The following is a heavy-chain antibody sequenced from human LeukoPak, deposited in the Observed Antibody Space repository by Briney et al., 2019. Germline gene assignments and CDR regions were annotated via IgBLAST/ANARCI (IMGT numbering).Heavy chain of an antibody. V-gene: IGHV3-11*01. CDR2: ISSSGSTI. Sequence: GGSLRLSCAASGFTFSDYYMSWIRQAPGKGLEWVLYISSSGSTIYYADSVKGRFTISRDNAKNSLYLQMNSLRAEDTAVYYCARARRLLWFGELFDYWGQGTLVTVSS. J-gene: IGHJ4*02. D-gene: IGHD3-10*01. CDR3: ARARRLLWFGELFDY. CDR1: GFTFSDYY.